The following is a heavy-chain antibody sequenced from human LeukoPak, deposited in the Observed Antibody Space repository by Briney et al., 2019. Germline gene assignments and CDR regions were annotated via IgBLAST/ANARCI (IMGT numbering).Heavy chain of an antibody. CDR1: GLTLRSFA. D-gene: IGHD2-2*01. CDR3: AAMTTAAANAFFY. J-gene: IGHJ4*02. Sequence: GESLRLSCAVSGLTLRSFAMSWVRQPAGKGLEWVSAISGDGGSTEYADSVKGRFTISRDNSKNTVYLQMNSLRAGDTALYYCAAMTTAAANAFFYWGRGTVATVSA. CDR2: ISGDGGST. V-gene: IGHV3-23*01.